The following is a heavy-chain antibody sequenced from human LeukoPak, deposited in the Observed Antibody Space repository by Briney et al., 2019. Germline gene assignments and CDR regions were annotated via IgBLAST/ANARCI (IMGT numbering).Heavy chain of an antibody. D-gene: IGHD5-18*01. CDR1: GGSISSYY. V-gene: IGHV4-4*07. CDR2: IYTSGST. CDR3: AGGTRGYGYGYRFDY. J-gene: IGHJ4*02. Sequence: PSETLSLTCTVSGGSISSYYWSWIRQPAGKGLEWIGRIYTSGSTNYNPSLKSRVTMSVDTSKNQFSLKLSSVTAADTAVYYCAGGTRGYGYGYRFDYWGQGTLVTVSS.